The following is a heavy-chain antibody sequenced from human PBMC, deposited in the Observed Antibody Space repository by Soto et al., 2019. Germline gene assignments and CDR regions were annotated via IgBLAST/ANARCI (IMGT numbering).Heavy chain of an antibody. V-gene: IGHV1-18*04. Sequence: QVQLVQSGAEVKKPGASVKVSCKASGYTFTSYGISWVRQAPGQGLEGMGWISAYNGNTNYAQKLQGRVTMSTDTSTSTAYMELRSVRSDDTAVYYCARDTPCSSTSCKGYNWFDPWGQGTLVTVSS. D-gene: IGHD2-2*01. CDR3: ARDTPCSSTSCKGYNWFDP. CDR1: GYTFTSYG. CDR2: ISAYNGNT. J-gene: IGHJ5*02.